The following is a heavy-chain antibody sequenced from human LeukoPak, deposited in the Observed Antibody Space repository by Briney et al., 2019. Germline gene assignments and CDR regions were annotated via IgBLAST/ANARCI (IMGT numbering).Heavy chain of an antibody. CDR1: GGSISSGDYY. Sequence: SETLSLTCTVSGGSISSGDYYWSWIRQPPGKGLEWIRYIYYSGSTYYNPSLKSRVTISVDTSKNQFSLKLSSVTAADTAVYYCARDRGYSGYETKFDPWGQGTLVTVSS. J-gene: IGHJ5*02. CDR3: ARDRGYSGYETKFDP. V-gene: IGHV4-30-4*01. CDR2: IYYSGST. D-gene: IGHD5-12*01.